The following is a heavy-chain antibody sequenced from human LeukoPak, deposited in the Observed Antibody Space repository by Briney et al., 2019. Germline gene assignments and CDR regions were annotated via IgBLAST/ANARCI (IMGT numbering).Heavy chain of an antibody. D-gene: IGHD2-21*01. CDR2: ITWNSGNI. J-gene: IGHJ6*02. CDR3: AKDIEGGGWGTSGMDV. Sequence: GGSLRLSCAASGFTFNDYAIHWVRHPPGKGLEWVAGITWNSGNIAYADSVKGRFNISRDNAKNSLYLQMNSLRPEDTALYYCAKDIEGGGWGTSGMDVWGQGTTVTVSS. V-gene: IGHV3-9*01. CDR1: GFTFNDYA.